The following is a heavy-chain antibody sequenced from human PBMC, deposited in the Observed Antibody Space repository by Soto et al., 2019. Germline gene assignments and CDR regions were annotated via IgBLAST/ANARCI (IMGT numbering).Heavy chain of an antibody. Sequence: GSLELSCSTSGVILSNLDRSWVRQVPGKGLDWVDGIMGSGGRTYYADSVKGRFTISRDNSKNTLHLHMNSLRAEDTARYYCAKDQDDYGDSVLGDSYYYHSCGMDVWGQGPTVTVSS. V-gene: IGHV3-23*01. CDR3: AKDQDDYGDSVLGDSYYYHSCGMDV. CDR2: IMGSGGRT. J-gene: IGHJ6*02. D-gene: IGHD4-17*01. CDR1: GVILSNLD.